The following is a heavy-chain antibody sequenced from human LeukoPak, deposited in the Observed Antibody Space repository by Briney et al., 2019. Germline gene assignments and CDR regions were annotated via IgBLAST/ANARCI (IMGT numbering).Heavy chain of an antibody. Sequence: PSETLSLTCTVSGGSISSYYWSWIRQPPGKGLEWIWYIYYSGSTNYNPSLKSRVTISVDTSKNQFSLKLSSVTAADTAVYYCARSLDSKWEPPQRGFDYWGQGTLVTVSS. V-gene: IGHV4-59*01. D-gene: IGHD1-26*01. CDR2: IYYSGST. CDR1: GGSISSYY. J-gene: IGHJ4*02. CDR3: ARSLDSKWEPPQRGFDY.